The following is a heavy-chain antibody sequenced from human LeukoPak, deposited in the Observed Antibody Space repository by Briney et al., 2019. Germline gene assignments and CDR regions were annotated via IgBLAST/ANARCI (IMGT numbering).Heavy chain of an antibody. CDR2: ISGSGGST. D-gene: IGHD6-13*01. V-gene: IGHV3-23*01. Sequence: GGSLRLSCAASGFIFSSYAMSWVRQAPGKGLEWVSGISGSGGSTYYADSVKGRFTISRDNSKNTLYLQMNSLRAEDTAVYYCARRNIAAAALDYWGQGTLVTVSS. CDR3: ARRNIAAAALDY. J-gene: IGHJ4*02. CDR1: GFIFSSYA.